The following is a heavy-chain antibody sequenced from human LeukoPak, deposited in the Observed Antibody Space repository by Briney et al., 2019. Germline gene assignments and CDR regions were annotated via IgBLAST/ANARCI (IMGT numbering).Heavy chain of an antibody. V-gene: IGHV1-69*13. Sequence: SVKVSCKASGGTFSSYAISWVRQVPGQGLEWMGGIVPIFGTANYAQKFQGRVTITADESTSTAYMELSSLRSEDTAVYYCARDWDYYCSGNYGYWGQGTLVTVSS. D-gene: IGHD3-10*01. CDR1: GGTFSSYA. J-gene: IGHJ4*02. CDR3: ARDWDYYCSGNYGY. CDR2: IVPIFGTA.